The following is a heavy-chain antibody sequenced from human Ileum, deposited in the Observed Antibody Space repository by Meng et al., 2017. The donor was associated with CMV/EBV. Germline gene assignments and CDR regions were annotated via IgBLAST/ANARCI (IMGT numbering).Heavy chain of an antibody. CDR1: GDSIRTYW. V-gene: IGHV4-59*01. J-gene: IGHJ5*02. CDR3: ARDSYHYGSSTYNWFDP. Sequence: GSLRLSCTVSGDSIRTYWWSWIRQSPGKGLEWIGYIHHSGTTNHNPSLRSRVIMSVDTSNNQFSMELTSVTAADTAVYYCARDSYHYGSSTYNWFDPWGQGILVTVSS. CDR2: IHHSGTT. D-gene: IGHD3-10*01.